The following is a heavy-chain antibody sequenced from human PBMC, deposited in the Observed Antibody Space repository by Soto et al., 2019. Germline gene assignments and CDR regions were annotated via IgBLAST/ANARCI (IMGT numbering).Heavy chain of an antibody. CDR3: AAAPRY. Sequence: SLTCTVSGGSISNYYWSWVRQPPGKGLEWIGYIYDSGSTNYNPSLKTRVTISVDTSKNQFSLRLTSVTAADTAVYYCAAAPRYWGQGTQVTVSS. D-gene: IGHD2-15*01. V-gene: IGHV4-59*01. CDR1: GGSISNYY. CDR2: IYDSGST. J-gene: IGHJ4*02.